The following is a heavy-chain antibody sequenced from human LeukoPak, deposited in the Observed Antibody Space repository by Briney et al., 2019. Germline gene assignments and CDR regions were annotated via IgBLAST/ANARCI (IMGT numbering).Heavy chain of an antibody. CDR1: GFTFDDYG. J-gene: IGHJ4*02. V-gene: IGHV3-20*04. CDR2: INWNGGST. Sequence: GGSLRLSCAASGFTFDDYGMSWVSQAPGKGLEWVSGINWNGGSTGYADSVKGRFTISRDNAKNSLYLQMNSLRAEDTALYYCARGGRRGSGSYFGTDYWGQGTLVTVSS. D-gene: IGHD3-10*01. CDR3: ARGGRRGSGSYFGTDY.